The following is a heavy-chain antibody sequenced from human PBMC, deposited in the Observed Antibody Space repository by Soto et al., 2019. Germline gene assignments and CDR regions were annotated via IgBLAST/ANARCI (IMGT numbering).Heavy chain of an antibody. CDR2: ISGSGANT. J-gene: IGHJ6*02. CDR3: AKSPDFYYYGMDV. CDR1: GFTFSGYA. V-gene: IGHV3-23*01. Sequence: PGGSLRLSCAASGFTFSGYAMTRLRQAPGKGLEWVSSISGSGANTYYADSVKGRFTISRDNSKNTLSLQMNSLRADDTAVYYCAKSPDFYYYGMDVWGQGTTVTVSS.